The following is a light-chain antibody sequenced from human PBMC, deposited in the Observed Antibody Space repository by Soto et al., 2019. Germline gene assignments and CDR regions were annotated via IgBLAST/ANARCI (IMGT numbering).Light chain of an antibody. J-gene: IGKJ3*01. CDR1: QDISNY. CDR2: DAS. Sequence: DIQMTQSPSSLSASVGDRVTITCQASQDISNYLNWYQQKPGKAPKLLIYDASNLETGVPSRFSGSGSGTDFTFTISSLQPEDITTYYCKQYDNLPSFGPGTKVNIK. V-gene: IGKV1-33*01. CDR3: KQYDNLPS.